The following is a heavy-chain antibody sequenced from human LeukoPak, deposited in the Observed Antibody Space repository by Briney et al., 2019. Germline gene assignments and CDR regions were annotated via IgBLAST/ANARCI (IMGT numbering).Heavy chain of an antibody. J-gene: IGHJ5*02. V-gene: IGHV4-34*01. CDR2: INHSGST. CDR3: ARGSSCWYWGDLYWFDP. D-gene: IGHD6-19*01. Sequence: PSETLSLTCAVYGGSFSGYYWSWIRQPPGKGLEWIGEINHSGSTNYNPSLKSRVTISVDTSKNQFSLKLSSVTAADTAVYYCARGSSCWYWGDLYWFDPWGQGTLVTVSS. CDR1: GGSFSGYY.